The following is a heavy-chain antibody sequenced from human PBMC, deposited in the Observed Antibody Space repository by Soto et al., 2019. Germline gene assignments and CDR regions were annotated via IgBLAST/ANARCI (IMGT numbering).Heavy chain of an antibody. CDR2: IYYSGST. CDR1: GGSISSSSYY. J-gene: IGHJ5*02. Sequence: SETLSLTCTVSGGSISSSSYYWGWIRQPPGKGLEWIGSIYYSGSTYYNPSLKSRVTISVDTSKNQFSLKLSSVTAADTAVYYCARLIVGAIYLFDPSGQGTLVTVSS. CDR3: ARLIVGAIYLFDP. D-gene: IGHD1-26*01. V-gene: IGHV4-39*01.